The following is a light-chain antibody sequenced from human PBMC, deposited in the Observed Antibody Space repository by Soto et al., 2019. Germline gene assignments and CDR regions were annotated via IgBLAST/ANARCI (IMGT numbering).Light chain of an antibody. J-gene: IGKJ1*01. V-gene: IGKV2-28*01. Sequence: DIVLTQSPLSLPVTPGEPASITCRSSQSLLYSNGYNYLDWYLQKPGQSPQLLIYLGSNRASGVHDRFSGSGSGTDFTLNISRVEAEDLGVYYCKQPLLTPWTFGQGTKVEIK. CDR2: LGS. CDR1: QSLLYSNGYNY. CDR3: KQPLLTPWT.